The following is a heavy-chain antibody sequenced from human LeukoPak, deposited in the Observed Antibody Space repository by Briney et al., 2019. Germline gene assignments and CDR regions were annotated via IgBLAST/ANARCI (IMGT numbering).Heavy chain of an antibody. Sequence: GGPLRLSCPASDLPFGSYNMNWFRQAPGKGREGISYITTSGGTIYYADSVKGRFTISRDNAKNSLYLQMNSLRDEDTAVYYCARRIVGAFPFDYWGQGTLVTVSS. D-gene: IGHD1-26*01. CDR2: ITTSGGTI. CDR3: ARRIVGAFPFDY. CDR1: DLPFGSYN. V-gene: IGHV3-48*02. J-gene: IGHJ4*02.